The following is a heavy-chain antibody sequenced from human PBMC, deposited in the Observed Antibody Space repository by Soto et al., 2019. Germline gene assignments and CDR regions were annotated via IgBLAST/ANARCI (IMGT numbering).Heavy chain of an antibody. CDR2: INPNSGGT. D-gene: IGHD4-17*01. Sequence: ASVKVSCKASGYTFTSYGISWVRQAPGQGLEWMGWINPNSGGTNYAQKFQGWVTMTRDTSISTAYMELSRLRSDDTAVYYCAVSWTTYGMDVWGQGTTVTVSS. V-gene: IGHV1-2*04. J-gene: IGHJ6*02. CDR1: GYTFTSYG. CDR3: AVSWTTYGMDV.